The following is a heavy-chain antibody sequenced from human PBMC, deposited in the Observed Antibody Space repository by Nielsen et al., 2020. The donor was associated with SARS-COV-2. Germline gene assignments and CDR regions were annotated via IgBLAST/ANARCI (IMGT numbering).Heavy chain of an antibody. J-gene: IGHJ4*02. CDR2: ISWNSGSI. CDR1: GFTFDDYA. CDR3: ASLGGSSWYFDY. V-gene: IGHV3-9*01. D-gene: IGHD6-13*01. Sequence: GGSLRLSCAASGFTFDDYAMHWVRQALGKGLEWVSGISWNSGSIVYADSVKGRFTISRDNAKNSLYLQMNSLRAEDTAVYYCASLGGSSWYFDYWGQVTLVTVSS.